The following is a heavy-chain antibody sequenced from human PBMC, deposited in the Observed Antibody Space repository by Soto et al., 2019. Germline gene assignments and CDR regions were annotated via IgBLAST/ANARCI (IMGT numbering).Heavy chain of an antibody. CDR1: GGTISSWY. J-gene: IGHJ4*02. CDR3: ARRYGASFDY. CDR2: IYYSGST. Sequence: SETLSLTCTVSGGTISSWYWSWIRQPPGKGLEWIGYIYYSGSTNCNPSLKSRVTISVDTSKNQFSLKLSSVTAADTAVYYCARRYGASFDYWGQGTLVTVSS. D-gene: IGHD4-17*01. V-gene: IGHV4-59*01.